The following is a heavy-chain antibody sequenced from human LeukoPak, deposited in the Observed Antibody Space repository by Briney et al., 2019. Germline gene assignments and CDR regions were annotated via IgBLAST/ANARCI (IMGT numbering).Heavy chain of an antibody. CDR2: IYYSGST. V-gene: IGHV4-59*01. CDR1: GGSISNYY. Sequence: SSETLSLTCTVSGGSISNYYWSWIRQPPGKRLEWIGYIYYSGSTNYNPSLKSRVTISVDTSKNQFSLKLSSVTAADTAVYYCARGTYQPLVNYWGQGTLVTVSS. J-gene: IGHJ4*02. CDR3: ARGTYQPLVNY. D-gene: IGHD2-2*01.